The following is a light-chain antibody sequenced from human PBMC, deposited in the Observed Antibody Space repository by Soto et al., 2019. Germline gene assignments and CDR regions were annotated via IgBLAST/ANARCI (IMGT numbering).Light chain of an antibody. CDR3: SSYTSSSTPV. J-gene: IGLJ2*01. CDR1: SSDVGGYNY. V-gene: IGLV2-14*01. CDR2: DVS. Sequence: QSALTQPASVSGSPELSITISCTGTSSDVGGYNYVSWYQQHPGKAPKLMIYDVSNRPSGVSNRFSGSKSGNTASLTISGLQAEDEADYYCSSYTSSSTPVFGGGTKLTVL.